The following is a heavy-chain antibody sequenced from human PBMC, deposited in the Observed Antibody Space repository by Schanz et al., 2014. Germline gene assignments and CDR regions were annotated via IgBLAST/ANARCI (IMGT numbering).Heavy chain of an antibody. CDR2: LSSDESRK. D-gene: IGHD2-15*01. V-gene: IGHV3-30-3*01. CDR1: GFTFDPYA. J-gene: IGHJ6*03. CDR3: ARDAVALVPEYFMDV. Sequence: QVQLVESGGGVVQPGGSLRLSCAASGFTFDPYAMHWLRQSPGKGLEWVAVLSSDESRKFYVDSVKGRFTISRDNSMNTLHLQMDGLRVEDTAVYYCARDAVALVPEYFMDVWGKGTPVTVSS.